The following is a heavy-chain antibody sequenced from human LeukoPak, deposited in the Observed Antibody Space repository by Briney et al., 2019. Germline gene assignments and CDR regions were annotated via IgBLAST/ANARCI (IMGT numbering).Heavy chain of an antibody. V-gene: IGHV3-23*01. D-gene: IGHD6-6*01. CDR2: ITGGGGDT. J-gene: IGHJ4*02. Sequence: GGSLRLSCVASGFTFTSYVMSWVRQAPGEGLEWVSAITGGGGDTYYADSVKGRFTVSRDNSKNTVYLQMNSLSVEDTAMYYCAKGSSSSRPYYFDYWGQGTLVTVSS. CDR3: AKGSSSSRPYYFDY. CDR1: GFTFTSYV.